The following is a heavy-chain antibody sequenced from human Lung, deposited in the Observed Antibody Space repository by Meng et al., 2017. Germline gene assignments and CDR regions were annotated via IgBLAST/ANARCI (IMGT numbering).Heavy chain of an antibody. CDR2: IFPSGST. Sequence: GLLSDVGPGLGKPSGTLYLTCAVSGGSITSSTWWSWVRQTPGKGLEWFGGIFPSGSTNYNPPLERRVTISVDKSKNQFSLKVYSVTAADTATYYCARFDISSSGRGDYWGQGILVTVSS. D-gene: IGHD1-26*01. J-gene: IGHJ4*02. CDR1: GGSITSSTW. CDR3: ARFDISSSGRGDY. V-gene: IGHV4-4*02.